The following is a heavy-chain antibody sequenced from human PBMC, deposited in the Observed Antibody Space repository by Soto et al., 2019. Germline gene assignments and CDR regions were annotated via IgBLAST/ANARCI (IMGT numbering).Heavy chain of an antibody. CDR2: IYHSGTT. D-gene: IGHD2-15*01. CDR3: SRDPGGVAPYYYYGMDV. Sequence: SETLSLTCAVSGGSISSSEWWSWVRQPPGKGLEWIGEIYHSGTTNYNPSLKSRVTISVDKSKNELSLNLSSVTAADTAVYYCSRDPGGVAPYYYYGMDVWGQGTTVTVSS. V-gene: IGHV4-4*02. J-gene: IGHJ6*02. CDR1: GGSISSSEW.